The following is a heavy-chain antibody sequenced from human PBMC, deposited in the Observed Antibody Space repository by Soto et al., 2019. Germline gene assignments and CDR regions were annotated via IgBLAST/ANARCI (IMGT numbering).Heavy chain of an antibody. V-gene: IGHV3-74*03. D-gene: IGHD2-21*02. CDR2: IDNSGSGT. CDR1: GFSFTNDW. Sequence: EVQLVESGGGLVQPGGSLRLSCAASGFSFTNDWLHWVRQAPGQGLVWVSRIDNSGSGTTYADSVKGRFTISRDNAKNTLYLQMNSLAVEHTALYYCVVPVVPVAGTETFHMSGQGIMVTVSS. J-gene: IGHJ3*02. CDR3: VVPVVPVAGTETFHM.